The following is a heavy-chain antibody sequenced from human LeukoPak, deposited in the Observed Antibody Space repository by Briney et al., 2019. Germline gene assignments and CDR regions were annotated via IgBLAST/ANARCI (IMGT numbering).Heavy chain of an antibody. V-gene: IGHV3-21*01. D-gene: IGHD1-26*01. CDR2: ISSSSSYI. Sequence: GGYLRLSCAASGFTFSSYSMNWVRQAPGKGLEWVSSISSSSSYIYYADSVKGRFTISRDNAKNSLYLQMNSLRAEDTAVYYCARALLGAFDIWGQGTMVTVSS. CDR3: ARALLGAFDI. CDR1: GFTFSSYS. J-gene: IGHJ3*02.